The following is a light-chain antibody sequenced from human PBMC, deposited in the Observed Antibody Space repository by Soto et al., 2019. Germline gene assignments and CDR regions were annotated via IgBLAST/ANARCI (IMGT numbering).Light chain of an antibody. CDR2: GTI. V-gene: IGLV1-40*01. CDR1: SSNIGAGYD. J-gene: IGLJ1*01. Sequence: QAVVTQPPSVSGAPGQRVTISCTGSSSNIGAGYDVHWYQQRPETAPKLLIFGTINRPSGVPDRFSGSKSGTSASLAITGSQAEDEGDYYCQSYDSTLSARYVFGTGTQLTVL. CDR3: QSYDSTLSARYV.